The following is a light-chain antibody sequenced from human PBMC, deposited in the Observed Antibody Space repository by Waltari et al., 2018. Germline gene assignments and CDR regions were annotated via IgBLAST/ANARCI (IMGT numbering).Light chain of an antibody. CDR1: QSVSSY. J-gene: IGKJ4*01. Sequence: ETVMTQSPSTLSVSPGERATLPCRASQSVSSYLAWYQQKPGQAPRIRSYGASTRATGIPGRFSGSGSGTEFTLTISSLQSEDFAVYYCQQYNNWPLTFGGGTKVEI. CDR3: QQYNNWPLT. CDR2: GAS. V-gene: IGKV3-15*01.